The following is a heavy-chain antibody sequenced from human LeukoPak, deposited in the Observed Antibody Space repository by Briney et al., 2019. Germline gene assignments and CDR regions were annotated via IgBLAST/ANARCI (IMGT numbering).Heavy chain of an antibody. V-gene: IGHV4-59*01. Sequence: KASETLSLTCTVSGGSISSYYWSWIRQPPGKGLEWIGYIYYSGSTNYNPSLKSRVTISVDTSKNQFSLKLSSVTAADTAVYYCARDRQYDILTGYPGGYYYYGMDVWGQGTTVTVSS. CDR3: ARDRQYDILTGYPGGYYYYGMDV. J-gene: IGHJ6*02. D-gene: IGHD3-9*01. CDR2: IYYSGST. CDR1: GGSISSYY.